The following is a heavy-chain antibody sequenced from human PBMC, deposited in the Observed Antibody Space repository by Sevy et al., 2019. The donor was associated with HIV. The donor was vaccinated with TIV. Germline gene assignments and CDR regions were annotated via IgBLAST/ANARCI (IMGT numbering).Heavy chain of an antibody. CDR2: IYYSRST. J-gene: IGHJ6*02. Sequence: SETLSLTCTVSGDSISSYYWSWIRQPPGKGLEWIGYIYYSRSTNYNPSLKSRVAISKDTSKNQFSLKLSSVTAADTAVYYCARALQDYYYGMDVWGQGTTVTVSS. V-gene: IGHV4-59*01. CDR1: GDSISSYY. CDR3: ARALQDYYYGMDV.